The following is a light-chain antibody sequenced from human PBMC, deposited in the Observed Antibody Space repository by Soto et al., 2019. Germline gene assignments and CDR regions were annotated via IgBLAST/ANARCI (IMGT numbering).Light chain of an antibody. Sequence: EIVLTQSPGTLSLSPGERATLSCRASQSVSSSFLAWYQQKPGQAPRLLIYGASTRATGIPDRFSGSGSGTAFTLTISRLEPEDFAVYYCQQYESSPWTFGQGTKVEIK. V-gene: IGKV3-20*01. CDR1: QSVSSSF. CDR3: QQYESSPWT. J-gene: IGKJ1*01. CDR2: GAS.